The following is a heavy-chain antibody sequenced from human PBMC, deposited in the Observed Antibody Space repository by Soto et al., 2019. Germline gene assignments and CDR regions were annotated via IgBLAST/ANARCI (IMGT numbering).Heavy chain of an antibody. V-gene: IGHV1-18*01. J-gene: IGHJ4*02. CDR3: ARDCLPYSGSYASNY. D-gene: IGHD1-26*01. Sequence: GASVKVGSKASGYTFTSSGISGVRQAPGQGLEWMGWISAYNGNTNYAQKLQGRVTMTTDTSTSTAYMELRSLRSDDTAVYYCARDCLPYSGSYASNYWGQGTLVTVSS. CDR2: ISAYNGNT. CDR1: GYTFTSSG.